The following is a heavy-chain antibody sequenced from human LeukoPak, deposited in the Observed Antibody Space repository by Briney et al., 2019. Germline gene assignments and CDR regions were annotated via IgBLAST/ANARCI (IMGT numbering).Heavy chain of an antibody. CDR1: GFTASSNY. CDR2: IYSGGST. J-gene: IGHJ4*02. V-gene: IGHV3-66*01. D-gene: IGHD3-22*01. CDR3: ASPYDSSGYPPFFDY. Sequence: GRSLRLSCAASGFTASSNYMSWVRQAPGKGLEWVSVIYSGGSTYYADSVKGRFTISRDNSKNTLYLQMNSLRAEDTAVYYCASPYDSSGYPPFFDYWGQGTLVTVSS.